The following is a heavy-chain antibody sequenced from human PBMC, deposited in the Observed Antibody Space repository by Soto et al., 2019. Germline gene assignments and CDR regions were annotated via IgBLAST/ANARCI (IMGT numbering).Heavy chain of an antibody. CDR1: GFTFSSYA. V-gene: IGHV3-23*01. CDR2: ISGSGGST. D-gene: IGHD1-26*01. J-gene: IGHJ5*02. CDR3: AKISFEWELSGGSYNWFDP. Sequence: HPGGSLRLSCAASGFTFSSYAMSWVRQAPGKGLEWVSAISGSGGSTYYADSVKGRFTISRDNSKNTLYLQMNSLRAEDTAVYYCAKISFEWELSGGSYNWFDPWGQGTLVTVSS.